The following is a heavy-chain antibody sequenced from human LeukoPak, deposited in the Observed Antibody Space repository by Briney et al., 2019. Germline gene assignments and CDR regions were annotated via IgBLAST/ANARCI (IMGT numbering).Heavy chain of an antibody. CDR2: MYYSGST. V-gene: IGHV4-59*01. CDR1: GGSISSYY. J-gene: IGHJ4*02. D-gene: IGHD1-26*01. Sequence: SETLSLTCTVSGGSISSYYWSWIRQPPGKGLEWIGYMYYSGSTNYNPSLKSRVTISVDTSKNQFSLKLSSLTAADTAVYYCASLYSGSYDTGSFDYFNYWGQGTLVTVSS. CDR3: ASLYSGSYDTGSFDYFNY.